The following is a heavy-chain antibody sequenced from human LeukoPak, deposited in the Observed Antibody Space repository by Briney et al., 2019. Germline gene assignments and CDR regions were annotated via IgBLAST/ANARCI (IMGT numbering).Heavy chain of an antibody. CDR2: INHSGST. V-gene: IGHV4-34*01. J-gene: IGHJ4*02. CDR3: ARGSRERLRGTRYFDC. CDR1: GGSFSAYY. Sequence: SETLSLTCAVYGGSFSAYYWSWIRQPPGKGLEWIGEINHSGSTNYNPSLKSRVTISVDTSKNQFSLKLSSVTAADTAVYYCARGSRERLRGTRYFDCWGQGTLVTVSS. D-gene: IGHD1-1*01.